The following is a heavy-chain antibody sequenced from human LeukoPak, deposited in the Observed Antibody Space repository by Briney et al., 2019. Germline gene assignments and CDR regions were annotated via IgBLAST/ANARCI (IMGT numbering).Heavy chain of an antibody. V-gene: IGHV3-23*01. CDR3: AKDSWVPTVTSFDY. Sequence: GGSLRLSCAASGFNFSSYAMRWVRQAPGKGLEWVSAISGSGGSTYYAASVKGRFTISRENSKNPLYLQMNSLRPEDTAVYYCAKDSWVPTVTSFDYWGQGTLVTVSS. CDR1: GFNFSSYA. D-gene: IGHD4-17*01. J-gene: IGHJ4*02. CDR2: ISGSGGST.